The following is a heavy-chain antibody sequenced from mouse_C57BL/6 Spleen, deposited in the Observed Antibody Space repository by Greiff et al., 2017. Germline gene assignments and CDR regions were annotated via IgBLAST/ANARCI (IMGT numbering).Heavy chain of an antibody. CDR1: GFSLSTFGMG. Sequence: LMECGPGLLQPSPTLSLTCSFSGFSLSTFGMGVVWLRQPSGKGLGWLAHIWWDDDKYYNPALKSRLTISKDTSKNQGFLKIANVDTADTATYYCARTYGRSYGYFADRGQGTTLTVDS. J-gene: IGHJ2*01. CDR2: IWWDDDK. D-gene: IGHD1-1*01. CDR3: ARTYGRSYGYFAD. V-gene: IGHV8-8*01.